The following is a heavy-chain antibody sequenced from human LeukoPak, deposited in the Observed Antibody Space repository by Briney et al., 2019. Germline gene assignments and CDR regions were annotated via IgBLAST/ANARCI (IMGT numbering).Heavy chain of an antibody. CDR3: AKAAVYSRNWTPFDD. D-gene: IGHD6-13*01. CDR1: GFTFSVYG. J-gene: IGHJ4*02. V-gene: IGHV3-30*18. Sequence: GSLRLSCAASGFTFSVYGMHWVRQAPGKGLEWVALLSGDETYIDYTDSVKGRFTISRDTSKNTLFLQMNSLRADDTAIYYCAKAAVYSRNWTPFDDWGQGTLVTVSS. CDR2: LSGDETYI.